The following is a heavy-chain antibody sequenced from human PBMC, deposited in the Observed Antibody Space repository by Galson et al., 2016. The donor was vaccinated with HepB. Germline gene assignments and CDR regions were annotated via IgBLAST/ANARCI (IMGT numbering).Heavy chain of an antibody. CDR2: IYDSGST. V-gene: IGHV4-30-2*01. CDR1: GGSISSGGYS. Sequence: TLSLTCTVSGGSISSGGYSWSWIRQPPGKGLEWIGYIYDSGSTYYNPSLKSRLTISVDRSKNQFSLKLSSVTAADTAVYYCARGGRDEAFDIWGQGTMATVSS. J-gene: IGHJ3*02. CDR3: ARGGRDEAFDI.